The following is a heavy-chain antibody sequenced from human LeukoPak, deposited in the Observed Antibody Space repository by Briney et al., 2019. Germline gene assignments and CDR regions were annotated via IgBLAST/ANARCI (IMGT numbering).Heavy chain of an antibody. CDR3: ARNIAAAAERDFDY. J-gene: IGHJ4*02. V-gene: IGHV3-21*01. D-gene: IGHD6-13*01. Sequence: GGSLRLSCAASGFTFSSYSMNWVRQAPGKGLEWVSSISSSSSYIYYADSVKGRFTISRDNAKNSLYLQMNSLRAEDTAVYYCARNIAAAAERDFDYWGQGTLVTVSS. CDR1: GFTFSSYS. CDR2: ISSSSSYI.